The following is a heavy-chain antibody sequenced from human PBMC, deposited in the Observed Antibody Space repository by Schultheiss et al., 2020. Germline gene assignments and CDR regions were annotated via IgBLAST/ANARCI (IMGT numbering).Heavy chain of an antibody. CDR3: TTLPIHYDSSGYYGAFDY. CDR2: INPSGGST. J-gene: IGHJ4*02. D-gene: IGHD3-22*01. Sequence: ASVKVSCKASGYTFTGYYMHWVRQAPGQGLEWMGIINPSGGSTSYAQKFQGRVTMTRDTSTSTVYMELSSLRSEDTAVYYCTTLPIHYDSSGYYGAFDYWGQGTLVTVSS. CDR1: GYTFTGYY. V-gene: IGHV1-46*01.